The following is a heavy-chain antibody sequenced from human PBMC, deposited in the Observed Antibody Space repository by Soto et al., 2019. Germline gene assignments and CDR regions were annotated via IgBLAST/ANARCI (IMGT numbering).Heavy chain of an antibody. D-gene: IGHD4-17*01. CDR3: ARGGSYGPGFDY. CDR2: ISSSGSTI. Sequence: PGGSLRLSCAASGFTFSSYEMNWVRQAPGKGLEWVSYISSSGSTIYYADSVKGRFTISRDNAKNSLYLQMNSLRAEDTAVYYCARGGSYGPGFDYWGQGTLVTVSS. J-gene: IGHJ4*02. CDR1: GFTFSSYE. V-gene: IGHV3-48*03.